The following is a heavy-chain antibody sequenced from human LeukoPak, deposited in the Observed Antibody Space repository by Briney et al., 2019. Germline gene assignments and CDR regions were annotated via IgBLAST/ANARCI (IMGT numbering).Heavy chain of an antibody. D-gene: IGHD5-12*01. Sequence: PSETLSLTCTVSGSSISSYYWSWIRQPPGKGLEWIGYIYYSGSTNYNPSLKSRVTISVDTSKNQYSLKLSSVTAADTAVYYCARRGGYGGYVFFDYWGQGTLVTVSS. CDR3: ARRGGYGGYVFFDY. J-gene: IGHJ4*02. CDR1: GSSISSYY. V-gene: IGHV4-59*08. CDR2: IYYSGST.